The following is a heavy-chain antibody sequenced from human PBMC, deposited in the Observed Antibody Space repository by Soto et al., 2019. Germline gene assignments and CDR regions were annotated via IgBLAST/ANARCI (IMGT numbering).Heavy chain of an antibody. Sequence: PGGSLRLSCSASGFSVSSYAVHWVRQAPGKGLEWVAVISYDGSNKYYADSVKGRFTISRDNSKNTLYLQMNSLRAEDTAVYYCARSLGDFWTGYHDAFDIWGQGTMVTLSS. D-gene: IGHD3-3*01. CDR3: ARSLGDFWTGYHDAFDI. V-gene: IGHV3-30-3*01. J-gene: IGHJ3*02. CDR2: ISYDGSNK. CDR1: GFSVSSYA.